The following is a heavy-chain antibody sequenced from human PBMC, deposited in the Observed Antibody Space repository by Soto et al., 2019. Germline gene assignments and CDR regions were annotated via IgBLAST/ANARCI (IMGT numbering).Heavy chain of an antibody. Sequence: QVQLVQSGAEVKKPGASVKVSCKASGYTFTSYDINWVRQATGQGLEWMGWMNPDSGNTGYAQKFQGRVTMTRNTSISTAYMELSSLRSEDTAVYYCVRERSSSKRFDPWGQGTLVTVSS. D-gene: IGHD3-16*02. CDR3: VRERSSSKRFDP. CDR1: GYTFTSYD. CDR2: MNPDSGNT. J-gene: IGHJ5*02. V-gene: IGHV1-8*01.